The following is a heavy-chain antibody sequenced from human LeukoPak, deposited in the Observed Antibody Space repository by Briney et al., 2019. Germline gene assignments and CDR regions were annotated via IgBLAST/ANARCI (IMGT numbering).Heavy chain of an antibody. CDR2: INSDGSST. D-gene: IGHD1-26*01. CDR1: GFTFSSYW. Sequence: GGSLRLSCAASGFTFSSYWMHWVRQAPGKGLVWVSRINSDGSSTSYADSVKGRFTISRDNAKNTLYLQMNSLRAEDTAVYYCARGQRAHVEWYYYMDVWGEGTTVTVSS. J-gene: IGHJ6*03. V-gene: IGHV3-74*01. CDR3: ARGQRAHVEWYYYMDV.